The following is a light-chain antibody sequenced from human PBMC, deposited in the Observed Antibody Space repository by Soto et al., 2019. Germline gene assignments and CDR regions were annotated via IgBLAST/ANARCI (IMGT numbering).Light chain of an antibody. CDR3: ATWDRSLSVGV. CDR2: DND. V-gene: IGLV1-51*01. J-gene: IGLJ2*01. CDR1: SSNIGNNY. Sequence: QSVLTQPPSVSAAPGQKVTISCSGSSSNIGNNYVFWYQQLPGTAPKLLIYDNDKRPSGIPDRFSGSKSGTSATLSITVLQSGDEADYYCATWDRSLSVGVFGGGTKLTV.